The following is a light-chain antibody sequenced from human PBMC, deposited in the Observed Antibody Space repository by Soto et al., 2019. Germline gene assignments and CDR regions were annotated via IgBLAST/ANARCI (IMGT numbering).Light chain of an antibody. CDR1: QDISSN. V-gene: IGKV1-27*01. CDR3: QQSTGAPFT. CDR2: SAS. J-gene: IGKJ3*01. Sequence: DIQMTQSPSSLSASVGDRVTITCRASQDISSNLAWYQRKPGEVPKHLIFSASTLHSGVPSRFSGSGSGTHFSLTISSLQPEDVATYYCQQSTGAPFTFGPGTKVDFK.